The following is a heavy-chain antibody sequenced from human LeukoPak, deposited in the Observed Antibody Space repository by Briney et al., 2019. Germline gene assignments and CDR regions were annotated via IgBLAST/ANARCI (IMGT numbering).Heavy chain of an antibody. V-gene: IGHV3-21*01. J-gene: IGHJ5*02. Sequence: AGGSLRLSCAPSEFTFSTYSMNWVRQAPGKGLEWVSSISASSDYIFYADSVKGRLTMSRDNAKNTLYLQMNSLRVEDTAVYYCASSGVKSVTTHGPWGQGTLVTVSS. CDR3: ASSGVKSVTTHGP. D-gene: IGHD4-17*01. CDR2: ISASSDYI. CDR1: EFTFSTYS.